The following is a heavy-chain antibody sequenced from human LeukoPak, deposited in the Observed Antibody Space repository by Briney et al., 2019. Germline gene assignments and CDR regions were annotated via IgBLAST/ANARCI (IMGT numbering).Heavy chain of an antibody. V-gene: IGHV7-4-1*02. CDR1: GYTFTSYA. CDR3: ARDGGYCSGGSCYFLYYYYYYMDV. Sequence: GASVKVSCKASGYTFTSYAMNWVRQAPGQGLEWMGWINTNTGNPTYAQGFTGRFVFSLDTSVSTAYLQISSLKAEDTAVYYCARDGGYCSGGSCYFLYYYYYYMDVWGKGTTVTVSS. J-gene: IGHJ6*03. CDR2: INTNTGNP. D-gene: IGHD2-15*01.